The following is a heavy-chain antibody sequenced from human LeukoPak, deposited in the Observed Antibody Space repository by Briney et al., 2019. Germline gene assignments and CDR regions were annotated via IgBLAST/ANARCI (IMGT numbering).Heavy chain of an antibody. Sequence: GGSLRLPCAASGFSFSKYGMHWVRQAPGKGLEWVAVIWYDGSNKYYADSVKGRFTISRDNSKNTLYLQMNSLRAEDTAVYYCAKDFSLNYYDTSGYSAYWGQGTLVTVSS. J-gene: IGHJ4*02. CDR2: IWYDGSNK. CDR3: AKDFSLNYYDTSGYSAY. V-gene: IGHV3-33*06. CDR1: GFSFSKYG. D-gene: IGHD3-22*01.